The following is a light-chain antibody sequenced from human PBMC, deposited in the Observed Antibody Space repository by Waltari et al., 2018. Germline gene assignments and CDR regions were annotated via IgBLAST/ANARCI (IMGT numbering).Light chain of an antibody. CDR2: DAS. V-gene: IGKV3-20*01. CDR1: QSFTRY. CDR3: QHYVRLPVT. Sequence: EIVLPQSPGTLSLSPGERATLSCRASQSFTRYLAWYQHKPGQAPRLLIYDASTRAAGIADRFSGSGFGTDFTLTISRLGPEDSAVYYCQHYVRLPVTFGQGTKVEIK. J-gene: IGKJ1*01.